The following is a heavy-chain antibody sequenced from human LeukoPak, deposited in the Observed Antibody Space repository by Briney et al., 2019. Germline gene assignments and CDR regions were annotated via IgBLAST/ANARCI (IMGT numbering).Heavy chain of an antibody. D-gene: IGHD6-6*01. CDR3: ARVHRLVPGPFHI. Sequence: SGTLSLTCAVSGGSISSSYWWSWVRQPPGKGLEWIGETYHSGSTNYNPSLKSRVTISVDTSKNQFSLNLRSVTAADTAVFYCARVHRLVPGPFHIWGQGTMVIVSS. J-gene: IGHJ3*02. V-gene: IGHV4-4*02. CDR1: GGSISSSYW. CDR2: TYHSGST.